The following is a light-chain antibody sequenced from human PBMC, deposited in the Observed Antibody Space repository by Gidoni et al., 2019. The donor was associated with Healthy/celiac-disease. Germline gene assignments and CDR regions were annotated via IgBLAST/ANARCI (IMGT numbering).Light chain of an antibody. CDR3: QQRSNWPLIT. J-gene: IGKJ5*01. V-gene: IGKV3-11*01. Sequence: EIVLTQSPATLSLSPGERATLSCSASQSVSSYLAWYQQKPGQAPRLLIYDASNRATGIPARFSGSGSGTDFTLTISSLEPEDFAVYYCQQRSNWPLITFGQXTRLEIK. CDR1: QSVSSY. CDR2: DAS.